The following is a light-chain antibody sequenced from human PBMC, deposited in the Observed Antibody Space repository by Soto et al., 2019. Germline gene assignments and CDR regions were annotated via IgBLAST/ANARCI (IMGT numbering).Light chain of an antibody. CDR3: QHYNSYLST. CDR1: QTISSW. V-gene: IGKV1-5*03. Sequence: DIQMTQSPLTLAGSVGGRVTMTGRASQTISSWLAWYQQKPGKAPKLLIYKASSVESGVPSRFSGSGSGTEFTLTISSLQPDDFATYYCQHYNSYLSTFGQGTKVDI. CDR2: KAS. J-gene: IGKJ1*01.